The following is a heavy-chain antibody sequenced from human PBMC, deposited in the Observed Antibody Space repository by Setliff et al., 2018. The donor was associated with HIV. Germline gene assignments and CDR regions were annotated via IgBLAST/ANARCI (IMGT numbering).Heavy chain of an antibody. CDR2: IYYSGNT. V-gene: IGHV4-39*01. J-gene: IGHJ4*02. Sequence: SETLSLTCTVSGDSISSTTFYWGWIRQPPGEGLEWIGSIYYSGNTYYNPSLKSRVTISVDTSNNQFSLNLTSVTAADTAVYYCARHPQDVWGNYRFPLYYFDYWGQGTLVTVSS. CDR3: ARHPQDVWGNYRFPLYYFDY. CDR1: GDSISSTTFY. D-gene: IGHD3-16*02.